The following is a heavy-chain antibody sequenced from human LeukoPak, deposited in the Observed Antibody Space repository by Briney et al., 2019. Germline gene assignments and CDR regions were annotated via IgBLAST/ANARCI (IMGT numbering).Heavy chain of an antibody. CDR2: NYYSGSP. V-gene: IGHV4-61*01. CDR1: GGSVSSGRYY. J-gene: IGHJ4*02. CDR3: ARAVTYSYGYYSDC. Sequence: SETLSLTCTVSGGSVSSGRYYWRWIRQPPGKVLVRIGYNYYSGSPHYNPSLKGRVTISVDTSKNQFSLKLSSVSAADTAVYYCARAVTYSYGYYSDCWGQGTLVTVSS. D-gene: IGHD5-18*01.